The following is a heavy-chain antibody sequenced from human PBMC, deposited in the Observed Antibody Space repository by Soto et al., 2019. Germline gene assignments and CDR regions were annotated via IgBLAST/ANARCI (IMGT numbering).Heavy chain of an antibody. CDR1: GFTCSSYG. J-gene: IGHJ4*02. CDR3: AKEGNYYDSSPLDY. D-gene: IGHD3-22*01. CDR2: ISYDGSNK. V-gene: IGHV3-30*18. Sequence: XGALRLSCSAAGFTCSSYGMHWVRQAPGKGLEWVAVISYDGSNKYYADSVKGRFTISRDNSKNTLYLQMNSLRAEDTAVYYCAKEGNYYDSSPLDYWGQGSLVTVSS.